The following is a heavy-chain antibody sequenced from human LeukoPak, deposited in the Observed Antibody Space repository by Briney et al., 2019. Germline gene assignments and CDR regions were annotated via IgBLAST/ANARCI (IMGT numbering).Heavy chain of an antibody. D-gene: IGHD3-22*01. CDR1: GFTFSDYY. J-gene: IGHJ4*02. Sequence: GGSLRLSCAASGFTFSDYYMNWVRQAPGEGLEWVSVIYIGGSTDYADSVKGRFTISRGDSKNTVYLQMNSLRAEDTAVYYCARSSSAYYYEFDYWGQGTLVTVSS. CDR2: IYIGGST. CDR3: ARSSSAYYYEFDY. V-gene: IGHV3-53*01.